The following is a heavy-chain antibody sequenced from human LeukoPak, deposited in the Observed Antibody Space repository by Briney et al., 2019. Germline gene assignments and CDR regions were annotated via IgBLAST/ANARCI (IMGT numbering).Heavy chain of an antibody. J-gene: IGHJ5*02. Sequence: GASVKVSCKASGGTFSSYAISWVRQAPGQGLEWMGRINPNSGGTNYAQKFQGRVTMTRDTSISTAYMELSRLRSDDTAVYYCARDPVSYDYVWGSLEVEFNWFDPWGQGTLVTVSS. CDR1: GGTFSSYA. CDR2: INPNSGGT. V-gene: IGHV1-2*06. D-gene: IGHD3-16*01. CDR3: ARDPVSYDYVWGSLEVEFNWFDP.